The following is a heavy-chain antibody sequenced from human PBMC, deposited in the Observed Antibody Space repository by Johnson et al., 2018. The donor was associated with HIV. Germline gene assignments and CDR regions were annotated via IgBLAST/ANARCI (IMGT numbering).Heavy chain of an antibody. J-gene: IGHJ3*01. CDR3: ARSMRGAFDV. CDR1: GFSFTKYA. Sequence: VQLVESGGGVVQPGRSLRLSCAASGFSFTKYAMHWVRQAPGKGLEYVSALSSNGGRTYYANSVKGRFTISRDNSKNTLYLQMNSLRAEDTAVYYCARSMRGAFDVWGQGTMVTVSS. V-gene: IGHV3-64*01. CDR2: LSSNGGRT. D-gene: IGHD3-10*01.